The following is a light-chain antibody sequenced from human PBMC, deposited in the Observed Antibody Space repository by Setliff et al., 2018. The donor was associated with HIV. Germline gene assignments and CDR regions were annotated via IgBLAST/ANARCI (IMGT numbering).Light chain of an antibody. Sequence: QSVLTQPASVSGSPGQSITISCAGSSSDIGGHNFVSWYQQDPGKAPKLMIYGVNNRPSGVSNRFSGSKSGNTASLTISGLQAGDEADYYCSSFSTISTQIFGGGTKVTVL. J-gene: IGLJ1*01. CDR1: SSDIGGHNF. V-gene: IGLV2-14*01. CDR3: SSFSTISTQI. CDR2: GVN.